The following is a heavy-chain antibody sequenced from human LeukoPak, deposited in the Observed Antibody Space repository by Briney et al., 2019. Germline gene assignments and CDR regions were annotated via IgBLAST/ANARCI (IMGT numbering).Heavy chain of an antibody. Sequence: PSETLSLTCTVSRGSISGSIRSYYWSWLRQPPGKGLEWIGYISSSGSVYDNPSLRSRVTISVDTSKNQFFLNLSSVSAADTAVYYCARIPLGYSGAYYFDYWGQGTLVTVSP. CDR1: RGSISGSIRSYY. CDR3: ARIPLGYSGAYYFDY. V-gene: IGHV4-4*09. CDR2: ISSSGSV. D-gene: IGHD5-12*01. J-gene: IGHJ4*02.